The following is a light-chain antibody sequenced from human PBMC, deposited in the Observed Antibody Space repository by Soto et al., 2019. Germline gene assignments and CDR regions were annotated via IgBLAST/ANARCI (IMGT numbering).Light chain of an antibody. Sequence: DIVMAQSPDSLAVSLGERATINCKSSQSVLYSSNNKNYLAWYQQKPGQPPKMLIYWASTRESGVPDRFSGSGSGTDFTLTISILQAEDVAVYYCQQYYNTLYTFGQGTKVEIK. V-gene: IGKV4-1*01. CDR1: QSVLYSSNNKNY. CDR3: QQYYNTLYT. J-gene: IGKJ2*01. CDR2: WAS.